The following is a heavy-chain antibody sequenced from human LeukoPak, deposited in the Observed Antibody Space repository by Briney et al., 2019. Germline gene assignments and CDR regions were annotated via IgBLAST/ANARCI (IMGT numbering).Heavy chain of an antibody. CDR3: AKGSREWELLDAFDI. D-gene: IGHD1-26*01. Sequence: GGSLSLPCAVSGFTYSSYGMTWVRQAPGKGLEWVSGISGSGSRTDYADSVKGRFTISRDNAKNRLYLQMNSLRAEDTAAYYCAKGSREWELLDAFDIWGQGTMVTVSS. J-gene: IGHJ3*02. CDR1: GFTYSSYG. V-gene: IGHV3-23*01. CDR2: ISGSGSRT.